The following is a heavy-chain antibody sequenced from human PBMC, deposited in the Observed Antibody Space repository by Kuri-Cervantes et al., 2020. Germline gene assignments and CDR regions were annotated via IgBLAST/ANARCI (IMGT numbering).Heavy chain of an antibody. J-gene: IGHJ4*02. CDR1: GFTFSSYD. CDR2: IGIVGDT. Sequence: GGSLRPSCAASGFTFSSYDMHWVRQATGKGLEWVSVIGIVGDTYYPGSVKGRLTIPRENAKNSLYLQMNSLRTGDTAVYYFARALGSSSWYGTFDYWGQGTLVTVSS. D-gene: IGHD6-13*01. V-gene: IGHV3-13*01. CDR3: ARALGSSSWYGTFDY.